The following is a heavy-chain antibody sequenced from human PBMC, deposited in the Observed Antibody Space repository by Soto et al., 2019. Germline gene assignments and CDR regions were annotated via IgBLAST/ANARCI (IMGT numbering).Heavy chain of an antibody. D-gene: IGHD6-13*01. V-gene: IGHV5-51*01. CDR1: GYSFTSYW. CDR2: IYPGDSDT. Sequence: HGESLKISCKGSGYSFTSYWIGWVRQMPGKGLEWMGIIYPGDSDTRYSPSFQGQVTISADKSISTAYLQWSSLKASDTAMYYCARSRRYSSSCMDVWGQGTTVTVSS. J-gene: IGHJ6*02. CDR3: ARSRRYSSSCMDV.